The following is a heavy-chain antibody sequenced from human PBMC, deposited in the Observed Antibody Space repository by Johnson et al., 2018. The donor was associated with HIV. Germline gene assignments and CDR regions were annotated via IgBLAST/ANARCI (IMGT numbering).Heavy chain of an antibody. CDR2: IWYDGSNK. V-gene: IGHV3-33*01. CDR3: ARGAVLWFRDTNAFDI. Sequence: QVQVVESGGGVVQPGRSLRLSCAASGFTFSSYGMHWVRQAPGKGLEWVAVIWYDGSNKYYADSVKGRFTISRDNSKNTLYLQMNSVRAEATAAYYCARGAVLWFRDTNAFDIWGQGTMVTVSS. J-gene: IGHJ3*02. D-gene: IGHD3-10*01. CDR1: GFTFSSYG.